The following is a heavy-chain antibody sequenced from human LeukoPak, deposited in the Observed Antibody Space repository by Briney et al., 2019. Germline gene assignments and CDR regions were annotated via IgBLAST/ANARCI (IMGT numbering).Heavy chain of an antibody. CDR3: ARVKAMVRLIVVVPAAADAFDI. J-gene: IGHJ3*02. D-gene: IGHD2-2*01. CDR1: GYTFTSYG. Sequence: ASVKVSCRASGYTFTSYGISWVRQAPGQGLEWMGWISAYNGNTNYAQKLQGRVTMTTDTSTSTAYMELRSLRSEDTAVYYLARVKAMVRLIVVVPAAADAFDILGQRTMVTGSS. V-gene: IGHV1-18*01. CDR2: ISAYNGNT.